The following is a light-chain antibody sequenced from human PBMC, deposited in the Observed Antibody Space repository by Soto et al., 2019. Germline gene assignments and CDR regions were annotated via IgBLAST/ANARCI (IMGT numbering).Light chain of an antibody. V-gene: IGKV4-1*01. CDR1: QILYSSNNKNY. Sequence: DIVMTQSPDSLAVSLGERATINCKSSQILYSSNNKNYLAWYQQKRGQPPKLLIYWASTRESGVPDRFSGSGSGTDFTLTISSLQAEDVAVYYCQQYYSTPYTFGQGTKLEIK. CDR3: QQYYSTPYT. CDR2: WAS. J-gene: IGKJ2*01.